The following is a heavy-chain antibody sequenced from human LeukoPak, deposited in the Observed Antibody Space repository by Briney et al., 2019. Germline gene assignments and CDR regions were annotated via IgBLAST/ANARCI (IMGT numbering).Heavy chain of an antibody. CDR3: AKETGSGSYYEYYFDY. V-gene: IGHV3-30*18. J-gene: IGHJ4*02. Sequence: GGSLRPSCAASGFTFSDYYMSWIRQAPGKGLEWVAVISYDGSNKYYADSVKGRFTISRDNSKNTLYLQMNSLRAEDTAVYYCAKETGSGSYYEYYFDYWGQGTLVTVSS. CDR1: GFTFSDYY. D-gene: IGHD3-10*01. CDR2: ISYDGSNK.